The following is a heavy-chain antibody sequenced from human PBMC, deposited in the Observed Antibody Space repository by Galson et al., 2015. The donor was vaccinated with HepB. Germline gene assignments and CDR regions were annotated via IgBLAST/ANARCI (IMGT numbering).Heavy chain of an antibody. J-gene: IGHJ4*02. CDR1: GGSISSSSYY. Sequence: SEPLSLTCTVSGGSISSSSYYWGWIRQPPGKGLEWIGSMFYSGRTYYTPSLKSRVTISADTSKNQFSLKLSSVTAADTAVYSCARSSDMVATYYWGQGTLVTVSS. CDR3: ARSSDMVATYY. V-gene: IGHV4-39*01. CDR2: MFYSGRT. D-gene: IGHD5-12*01.